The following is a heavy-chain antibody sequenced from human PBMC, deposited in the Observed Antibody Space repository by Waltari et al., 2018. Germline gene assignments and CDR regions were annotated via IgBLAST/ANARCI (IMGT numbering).Heavy chain of an antibody. V-gene: IGHV3-53*01. CDR3: ARGLTIEGFDY. CDR2: IYGGGST. D-gene: IGHD3-10*01. CDR1: GFTVSSNY. J-gene: IGHJ4*02. Sequence: EVQLVESGGGLIQPGGSLRLSCAASGFTVSSNYMSWVRQAPGKGLDGVSVIYGGGSTYYADSVKGRFTISRDNSKNTLYLQRNSLRAEDTAVYYCARGLTIEGFDYWGQGTLVTVSS.